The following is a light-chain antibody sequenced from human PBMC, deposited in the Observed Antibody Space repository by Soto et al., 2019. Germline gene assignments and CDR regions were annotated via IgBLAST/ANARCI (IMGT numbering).Light chain of an antibody. CDR2: DVS. J-gene: IGLJ1*01. V-gene: IGLV2-14*04. CDR3: SSYTSSSTRV. CDR1: SSDVGGYNY. Sequence: ISCTRTSSDVGGYNYVSWYQQHPGKAPKLMIYDVSNRPSGVSNRFSGSKSGNTASLTISGLQAEDEADYYCSSYTSSSTRVFGTGTKVTV.